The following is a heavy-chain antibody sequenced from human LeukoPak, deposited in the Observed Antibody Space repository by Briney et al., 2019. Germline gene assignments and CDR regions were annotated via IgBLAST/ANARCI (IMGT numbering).Heavy chain of an antibody. CDR2: IRYDGSNK. D-gene: IGHD3-22*01. J-gene: IGHJ4*02. Sequence: GGSLRLSCAASGFTFSSYGMHWVRQAPGKGLEWVAFIRYDGSNKYYADSVKGRFTISRDNSKNTLYLQMNSLRAEDTAVYYCAKVYYYDSSGYYSSHYFDYWGQGTLVTVSS. CDR3: AKVYYYDSSGYYSSHYFDY. V-gene: IGHV3-30*02. CDR1: GFTFSSYG.